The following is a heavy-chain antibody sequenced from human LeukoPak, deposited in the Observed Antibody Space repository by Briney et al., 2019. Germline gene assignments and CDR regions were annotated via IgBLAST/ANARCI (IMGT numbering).Heavy chain of an antibody. D-gene: IGHD1-26*01. CDR2: INTNTGNP. J-gene: IGHJ4*02. Sequence: ASVKVSCKAPGYTFTSYAMNWVRQAPGQGLEWMGWINTNTGNPTYAQGFTGRFVFSLDTSVSTAYLQISSLKAEDSAVYYCARQIVGATTPYWGQGTLVTVSS. CDR3: ARQIVGATTPY. V-gene: IGHV7-4-1*02. CDR1: GYTFTSYA.